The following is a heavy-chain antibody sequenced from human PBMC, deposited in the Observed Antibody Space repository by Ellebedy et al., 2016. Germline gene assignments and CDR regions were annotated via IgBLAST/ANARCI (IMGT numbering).Heavy chain of an antibody. D-gene: IGHD4-11*01. Sequence: GESLKISCVASGFTFNTYSMHWVRQAPGSGLEWVAFISYDGNKRDYTDSVKGRFTISRDPSKKTLYLQMDSLKTEDTAFYYCARGQYFSRWHGSERNPRLDFWGQGTHISVSS. J-gene: IGHJ4*02. V-gene: IGHV3-30-3*01. CDR2: ISYDGNKR. CDR1: GFTFNTYS. CDR3: ARGQYFSRWHGSERNPRLDF.